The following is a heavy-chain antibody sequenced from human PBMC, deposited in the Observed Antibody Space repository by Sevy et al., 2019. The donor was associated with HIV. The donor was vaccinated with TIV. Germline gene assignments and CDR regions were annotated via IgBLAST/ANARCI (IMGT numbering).Heavy chain of an antibody. CDR3: ATTKDYYDSSGDPFDY. D-gene: IGHD3-22*01. Sequence: ASVKVSCKVSGKTLSDLSMHWVRQAPGKGLEWMGSFDPEDGETLYAQNFRARVTMTADTSTDTAYMELSSLRSEDTAVYYCATTKDYYDSSGDPFDYWGQGSLVTVSS. CDR2: FDPEDGET. CDR1: GKTLSDLS. J-gene: IGHJ4*02. V-gene: IGHV1-24*01.